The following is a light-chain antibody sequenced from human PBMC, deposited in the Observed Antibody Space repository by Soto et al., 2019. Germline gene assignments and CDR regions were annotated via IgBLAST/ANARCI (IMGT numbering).Light chain of an antibody. CDR2: VGTGGIVG. CDR3: GADHGSGSNFVYV. V-gene: IGLV9-49*01. CDR1: SDYSYYK. J-gene: IGLJ7*01. Sequence: QSVLTQPPSASASLGASVTLTCTLSSDYSYYKVDWYQQRPGKGPRFVMRVGTGGIVGSKGDGIPDRFSVLGSGLNRYLTINNIQEEDESDYHCGADHGSGSNFVYVFGGGTQLTVL.